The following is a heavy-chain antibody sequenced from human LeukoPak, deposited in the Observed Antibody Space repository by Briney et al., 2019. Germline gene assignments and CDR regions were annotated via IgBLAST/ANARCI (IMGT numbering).Heavy chain of an antibody. J-gene: IGHJ4*02. CDR3: ARHLRSQSFHY. D-gene: IGHD3-10*01. CDR1: GYSFTNYW. Sequence: GESLRISCKASGYSFTNYWIGWVRQMPGKGLEWMGIIYPGDFDTRYSPSFQGQVTISADKSLTTAYLMWSSLKASDSAIYYCARHLRSQSFHYWGQGTLVTVSS. CDR2: IYPGDFDT. V-gene: IGHV5-51*01.